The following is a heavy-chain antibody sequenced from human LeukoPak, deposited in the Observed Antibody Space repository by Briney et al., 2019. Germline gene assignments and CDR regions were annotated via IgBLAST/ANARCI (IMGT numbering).Heavy chain of an antibody. CDR2: ISSSGSTI. J-gene: IGHJ4*02. V-gene: IGHV3-11*01. CDR3: ARDFSESYYFDY. D-gene: IGHD1-26*01. Sequence: GGSLRLSCAASGLTFSDYYMSWIRQAPGKGLEWVSYISSSGSTIYYADSVKGRFTIPRDNAKNSLYLQMNSLRAEDTAVYYCARDFSESYYFDYWGQGTLVTVSS. CDR1: GLTFSDYY.